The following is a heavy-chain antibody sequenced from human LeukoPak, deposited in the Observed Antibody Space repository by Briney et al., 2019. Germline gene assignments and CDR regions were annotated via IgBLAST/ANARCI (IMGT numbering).Heavy chain of an antibody. CDR2: ISYAGSNK. CDR1: GFTFSSYG. J-gene: IGHJ4*02. V-gene: IGHV3-30*18. CDR3: AKSRNRDSSGYYFAY. D-gene: IGHD3-22*01. Sequence: GGSLRLSCAAAGFTFSSYGMNWVRQAPGKGLEWAAVISYAGSNKYYADSVKGRFTISRDNSKNTLYLQMNSLRADDTAVYYCAKSRNRDSSGYYFAYWGRGTLVTVSS.